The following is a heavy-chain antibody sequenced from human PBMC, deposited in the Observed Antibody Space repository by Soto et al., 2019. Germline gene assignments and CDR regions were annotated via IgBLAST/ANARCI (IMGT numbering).Heavy chain of an antibody. V-gene: IGHV4-59*08. CDR1: GDSIGTHY. D-gene: IGHD3-22*01. CDR3: ARSSYYYDSSGYFFSWFDP. J-gene: IGHJ5*02. Sequence: PSETLSLTCTISGDSIGTHYWSWIRQPPGKGLEWIGYIYYTGSTKFNPSLQSRVTMSVDTSKNQFSLRLSSVTAADTAVYYCARSSYYYDSSGYFFSWFDPWGQG. CDR2: IYYTGST.